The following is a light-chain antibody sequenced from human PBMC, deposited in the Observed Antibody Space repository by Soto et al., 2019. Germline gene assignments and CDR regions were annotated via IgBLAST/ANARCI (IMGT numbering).Light chain of an antibody. CDR3: QSYDSSLNGGV. V-gene: IGLV1-40*01. J-gene: IGLJ3*02. Sequence: QSVLTQPPSVSGAPGQRVTISCTGSSSNIGAGYDVHWYQQIPGTAPKLLIYGNSNRPSGVPDRFSGSKSGTSASLAITGLQAGNEADYYCQSYDSSLNGGVFGGGTQLTVL. CDR2: GNS. CDR1: SSNIGAGYD.